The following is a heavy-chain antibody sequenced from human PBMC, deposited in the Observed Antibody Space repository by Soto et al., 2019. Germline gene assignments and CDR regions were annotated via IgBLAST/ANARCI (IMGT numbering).Heavy chain of an antibody. CDR1: GGTFSSYA. Sequence: QVQLVQSGAEVKKPGSSVKVSCKASGGTFSSYAISWVRQAPGQGLEWMGGIIPIFGTANYAQKFQGRVTITADESTSTWYMELSSLRSEDTAVYYCARDGNGVGVPVVYCYYYGMDVWGQGTTVTVSS. CDR2: IIPIFGTA. V-gene: IGHV1-69*12. CDR3: ARDGNGVGVPVVYCYYYGMDV. J-gene: IGHJ6*02. D-gene: IGHD2-8*01.